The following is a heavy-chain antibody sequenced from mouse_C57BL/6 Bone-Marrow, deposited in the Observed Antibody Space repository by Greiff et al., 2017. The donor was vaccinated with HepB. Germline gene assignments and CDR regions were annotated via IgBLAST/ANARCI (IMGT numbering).Heavy chain of an antibody. J-gene: IGHJ4*01. D-gene: IGHD2-4*01. CDR2: IHPNSGST. V-gene: IGHV1-64*01. CDR3: ARSQGLRRGGMDY. CDR1: GYTFTSYW. Sequence: VQLQQPGAELVKPGASVKLSCKASGYTFTSYWMHWVKQRPGQGLEWIGMIHPNSGSTNYNEKFKSKATLTVDQSSSTAYMQLSSLTSEDSAVYYCARSQGLRRGGMDYWGQGTSVTVSS.